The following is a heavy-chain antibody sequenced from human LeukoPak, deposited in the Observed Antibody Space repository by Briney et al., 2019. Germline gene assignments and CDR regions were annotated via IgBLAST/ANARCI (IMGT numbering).Heavy chain of an antibody. CDR1: GFFFSDPY. CDR2: IKNKAKSYTT. CDR3: ARSRLGALDY. D-gene: IGHD1-26*01. V-gene: IGHV3-72*01. Sequence: GGSLRLSCAASGFFFSDPYMEWVRQAPGKGLEWVGRIKNKAKSYTTEYAAPVKGRFTISRDDSKNSLYLQMDSLKTEDTAVYFCARSRLGALDYWGQGTLVTVSS. J-gene: IGHJ4*02.